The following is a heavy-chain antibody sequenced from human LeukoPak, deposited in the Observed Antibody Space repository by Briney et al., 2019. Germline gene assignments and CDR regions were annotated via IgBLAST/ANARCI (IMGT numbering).Heavy chain of an antibody. CDR1: GDSIIGYY. V-gene: IGHV4-39*07. CDR2: IYYTGNT. CDR3: TKSDGYGLIRI. D-gene: IGHD3-10*01. J-gene: IGHJ3*02. Sequence: TPSETLSLTCSVSGDSIIGYYWGRIRQPPGKGLEWIGNIYYTGNTYYNSSLKSRVTISLDTSKNQFSLKVISMTAADTAAYYCTKSDGYGLIRICGRGTMVTVSS.